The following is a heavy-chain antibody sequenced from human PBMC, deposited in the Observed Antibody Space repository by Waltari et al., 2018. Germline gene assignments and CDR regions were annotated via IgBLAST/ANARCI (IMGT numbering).Heavy chain of an antibody. CDR2: IKQDGSEK. CDR1: GVTFSWYW. Sequence: EVQLVESGGGSVQPGGCLRFSCAAAGVTFSWYWMNWVRQAPGKGLEWVANIKQDGSEKNYVDSVEGRFSISRDNAQNSLYLQMNSLRAEDTAIYYCVTGLTTVTAKDYFDHWGQGALVTVSS. D-gene: IGHD4-17*01. J-gene: IGHJ4*02. V-gene: IGHV3-7*01. CDR3: VTGLTTVTAKDYFDH.